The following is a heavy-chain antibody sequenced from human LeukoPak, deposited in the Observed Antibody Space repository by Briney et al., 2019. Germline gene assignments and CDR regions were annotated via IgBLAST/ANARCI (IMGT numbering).Heavy chain of an antibody. V-gene: IGHV4-59*01. CDR2: IYNSGRT. Sequence: SETLSLTCTVSGGSISSYSWNWIRQPPGKGLEWVGCIYNSGRTNYNPSLKSRVTISVDTSKNQFSLKLSSVTVADTAIYYCARGRIIGPWGQGTLVTVSS. CDR1: GGSISSYS. CDR3: ARGRIIGP. J-gene: IGHJ4*02. D-gene: IGHD1-14*01.